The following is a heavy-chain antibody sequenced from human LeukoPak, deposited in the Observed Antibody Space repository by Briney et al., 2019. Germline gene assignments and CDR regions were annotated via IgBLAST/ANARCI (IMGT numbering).Heavy chain of an antibody. D-gene: IGHD3-16*02. V-gene: IGHV1-3*01. Sequence: GASVKVSCKASGYTFTRYTMHWVRQAPGQRLEWMGWINAGNGDTKYSQKFQGRVTITRDTSASTAYMELSSLRSEDTAVYYCARARLRLGELSFEFDYWGQGTLVTVS. J-gene: IGHJ4*02. CDR1: GYTFTRYT. CDR2: INAGNGDT. CDR3: ARARLRLGELSFEFDY.